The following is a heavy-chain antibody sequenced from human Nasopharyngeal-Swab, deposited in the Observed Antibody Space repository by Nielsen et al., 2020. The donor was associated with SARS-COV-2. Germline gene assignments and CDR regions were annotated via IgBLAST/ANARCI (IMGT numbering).Heavy chain of an antibody. Sequence: GSLTLSCAVYGGSFSGYYWSWIRQPPGKGLEWIGEINHRGSTNYNPSLKSRVTISVDTSKNQFSMKLSSVTAADTAVYYCARGGEAGRYSSSWYISRPPGPRNPSKPVDYWGQGTLVTVSS. J-gene: IGHJ4*02. CDR1: GGSFSGYY. D-gene: IGHD6-13*01. CDR2: INHRGST. V-gene: IGHV4-34*01. CDR3: ARGGEAGRYSSSWYISRPPGPRNPSKPVDY.